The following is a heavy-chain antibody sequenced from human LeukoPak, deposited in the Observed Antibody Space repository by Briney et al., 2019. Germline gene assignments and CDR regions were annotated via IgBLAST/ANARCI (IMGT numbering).Heavy chain of an antibody. CDR2: ISYSGGST. J-gene: IGHJ3*02. Sequence: GGSLRLSCEASGFTFSSYAMTWVRQTPGKGLEWVSSISYSGGSTYYAESVKGRFTISRDNSKNTLFLQVSGLRVEDTAVYYCAKDQSGTYPSAFDIWGQGTMVTVSS. CDR1: GFTFSSYA. D-gene: IGHD1-26*01. CDR3: AKDQSGTYPSAFDI. V-gene: IGHV3-23*01.